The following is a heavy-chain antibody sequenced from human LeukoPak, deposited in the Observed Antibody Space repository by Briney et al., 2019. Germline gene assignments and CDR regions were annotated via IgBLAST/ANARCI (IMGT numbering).Heavy chain of an antibody. Sequence: GGSLRLSCAASGFTFDDYAMHWVRQIPGKGLEWVSSISWDSHSTAYADSVRGRFTMSRDNAKNSLYLQMNSLRPEDTALYYCAKGLYDSTGPFDYWGQGTLVTVSS. CDR1: GFTFDDYA. CDR2: ISWDSHST. CDR3: AKGLYDSTGPFDY. J-gene: IGHJ4*02. D-gene: IGHD3-22*01. V-gene: IGHV3-9*01.